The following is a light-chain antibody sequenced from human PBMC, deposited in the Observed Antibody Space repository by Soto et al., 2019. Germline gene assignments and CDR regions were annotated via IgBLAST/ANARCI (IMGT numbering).Light chain of an antibody. J-gene: IGLJ1*01. Sequence: QSLLTQPASVSGSPGQSITISCTGTSSDVGSYNLVSWYQQHPGKAPNLMIYEGSKRPSGVSNRFSGSKSGNTASLTISGLHAEDEADYYCCSYAGSSTYVFGTGTKVTVL. CDR2: EGS. CDR3: CSYAGSSTYV. CDR1: SSDVGSYNL. V-gene: IGLV2-23*01.